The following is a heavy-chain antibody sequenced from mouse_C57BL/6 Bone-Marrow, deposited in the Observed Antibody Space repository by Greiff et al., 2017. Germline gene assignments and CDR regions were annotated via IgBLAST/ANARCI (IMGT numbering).Heavy chain of an antibody. CDR1: GYAFSSSW. Sequence: VQLQQSGPELVKPGASVKISCKASGYAFSSSWMNWVKQRPGKGLEWIGRLYPGDGDTNYNGKFKGKATLTADKSSSTAYMQLSSLTSEDSAVYFCARYYYSNYNYAMDYGGQGTSVTVSS. V-gene: IGHV1-82*01. D-gene: IGHD2-5*01. CDR2: LYPGDGDT. J-gene: IGHJ4*01. CDR3: ARYYYSNYNYAMDY.